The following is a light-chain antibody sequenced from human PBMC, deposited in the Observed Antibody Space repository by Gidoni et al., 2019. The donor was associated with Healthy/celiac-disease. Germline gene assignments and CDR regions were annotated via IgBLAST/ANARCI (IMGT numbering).Light chain of an antibody. CDR1: QSVSSY. J-gene: IGKJ5*01. CDR3: QQRSNWPPGVT. CDR2: DAS. V-gene: IGKV3-11*01. Sequence: EIVLTQSPATLSLSPGERATLSCRASQSVSSYLAWYQQKPGQAPRLLIYDASNRATGIPAISSLEPEDFAVYYCQQRSNWPPGVTFGQGTRLEIK.